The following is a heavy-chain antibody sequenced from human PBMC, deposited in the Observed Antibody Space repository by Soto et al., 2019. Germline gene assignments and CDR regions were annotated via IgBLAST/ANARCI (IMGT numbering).Heavy chain of an antibody. Sequence: QVQLVESGGGVVQPGRSLRLSCAASGFTFSSYGMHWVRQAPGKGLEWVAVISYDGSNKYYADSVKGRFTISRDNSKNTLYLQMNSLRAEDTAVYYCAKSGNWDSREYFDYWGQGTLVTVSS. CDR1: GFTFSSYG. CDR3: AKSGNWDSREYFDY. D-gene: IGHD3-22*01. V-gene: IGHV3-30*18. J-gene: IGHJ4*02. CDR2: ISYDGSNK.